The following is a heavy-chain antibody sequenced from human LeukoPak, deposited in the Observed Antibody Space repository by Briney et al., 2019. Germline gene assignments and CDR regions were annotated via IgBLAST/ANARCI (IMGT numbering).Heavy chain of an antibody. CDR1: GFTFSSYW. V-gene: IGHV3-7*01. J-gene: IGHJ5*02. Sequence: PGGSLRLSCAASGFTFSSYWMSWVRQAPGKGLEWVANMNQDGSEKYYVDSVKGRFTISRDNSKNTLYLQMNSPRAEDTAVYYCARDLEDCSGGSCYSWFDPWGQGTLVTVSS. CDR3: ARDLEDCSGGSCYSWFDP. D-gene: IGHD2-15*01. CDR2: MNQDGSEK.